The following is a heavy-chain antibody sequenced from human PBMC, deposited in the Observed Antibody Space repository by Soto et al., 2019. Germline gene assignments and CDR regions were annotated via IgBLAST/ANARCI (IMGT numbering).Heavy chain of an antibody. V-gene: IGHV3-66*01. Sequence: GGSLRLSCAASGFTVSSNYMSWVRQAPGKGLEWVSVIYSGGSTYYADSVKGRFTISRDNSKNTLYLQMNSLRAEDTAVYYCARVWHDFSNDAFDIWGQGTMVTVSS. J-gene: IGHJ3*02. CDR3: ARVWHDFSNDAFDI. CDR1: GFTVSSNY. D-gene: IGHD2-21*02. CDR2: IYSGGST.